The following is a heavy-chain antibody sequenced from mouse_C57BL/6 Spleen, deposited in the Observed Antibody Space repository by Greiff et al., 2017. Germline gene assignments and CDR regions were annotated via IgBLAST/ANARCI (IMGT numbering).Heavy chain of an antibody. J-gene: IGHJ2*01. CDR3: ARSLRVKNYFDY. CDR1: GYSFTSYY. V-gene: IGHV1-66*01. D-gene: IGHD1-3*01. CDR2: IYPGSGNT. Sequence: VKVVESGPELVKPGASVKISCKASGYSFTSYYIHWVKQRPGQGLEWIGWIYPGSGNTKYNEKFKGKATLTADTSSSTAYMQLSSLTSEDSAVYYCARSLRVKNYFDYWGQGTTLTVSS.